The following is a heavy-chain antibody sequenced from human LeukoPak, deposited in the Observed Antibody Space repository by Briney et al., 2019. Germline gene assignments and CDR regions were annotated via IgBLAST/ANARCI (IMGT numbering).Heavy chain of an antibody. V-gene: IGHV3-23*01. CDR3: AKDRRGDSSGWYIYDY. CDR1: GFTFSSYA. CDR2: ISGSGGST. J-gene: IGHJ4*02. D-gene: IGHD6-19*01. Sequence: PGRSLRLSCAASGFTFSSYAMSWVRQAPGKGLEWVSAISGSGGSTYYADSVKGRFTISRDNSKNTLYLQMNSLRAEDTAVYYCAKDRRGDSSGWYIYDYWGQGTLVTVSS.